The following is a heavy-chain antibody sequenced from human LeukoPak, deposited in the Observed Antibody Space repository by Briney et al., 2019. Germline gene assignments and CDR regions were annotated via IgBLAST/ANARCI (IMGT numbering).Heavy chain of an antibody. D-gene: IGHD6-13*01. J-gene: IGHJ4*02. V-gene: IGHV1-24*01. Sequence: ASVKVSCKVSGYTLTKLSMHWVRQAPGKGLEWMGGFDPEDGETIYAQKFQGRVTMTEDTSTDTAYMELSSLRSEDTAVYYCATVTIAAAGTPLDYWGQGTLVTVSS. CDR3: ATVTIAAAGTPLDY. CDR2: FDPEDGET. CDR1: GYTLTKLS.